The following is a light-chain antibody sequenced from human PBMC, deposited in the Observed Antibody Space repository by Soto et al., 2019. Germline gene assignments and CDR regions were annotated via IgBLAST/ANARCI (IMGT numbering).Light chain of an antibody. Sequence: EIVLTQSPGPPSLSPGERATLSCRTSQSIRDSYLAWYQQKPGQAPRLLIYAASYRATGIPDRFSGSGSGTDFSLTISRLEPEDFAVYYCQQYGTSPSTFGQGTRLEIK. CDR1: QSIRDSY. CDR2: AAS. V-gene: IGKV3-20*01. CDR3: QQYGTSPST. J-gene: IGKJ5*01.